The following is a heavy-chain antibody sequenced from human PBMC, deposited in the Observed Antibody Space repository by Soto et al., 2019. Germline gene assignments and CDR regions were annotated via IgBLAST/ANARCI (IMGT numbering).Heavy chain of an antibody. J-gene: IGHJ4*02. CDR2: ITSSGTTV. CDR3: ARGSSNWAYYFDF. D-gene: IGHD6-13*01. Sequence: EVHLVESGGGLVQPGGSLRLSCAASGFTFSSYSLNWVRQAPGKGLEWVSYITSSGTTVYYADSVRGRFTISRDNAKNSLYLQMHSLRDDDTAVYYFARGSSNWAYYFDFWGQGTLVTVSS. V-gene: IGHV3-48*02. CDR1: GFTFSSYS.